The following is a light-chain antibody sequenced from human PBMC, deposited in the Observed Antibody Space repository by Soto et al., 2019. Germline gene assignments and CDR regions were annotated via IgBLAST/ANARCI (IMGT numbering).Light chain of an antibody. CDR3: QQYYHWLT. CDR2: GAS. J-gene: IGKJ4*01. Sequence: EIVMTQSPATLSLSPGERAILSCRASQSGGRNLVWYQHKPGQAPRLLVYGASTRATGIAARFSGSGYGTDFTLTISSLHCEHVAVYYCQQYYHWLTFGGGTKVEIK. CDR1: QSGGRN. V-gene: IGKV3-15*01.